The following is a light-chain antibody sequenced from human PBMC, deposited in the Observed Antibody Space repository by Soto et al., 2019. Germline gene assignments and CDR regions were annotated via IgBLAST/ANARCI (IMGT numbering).Light chain of an antibody. CDR3: QHSYGSPPWT. CDR1: QTINNN. Sequence: EIVLTQSPATLSLSPGERATLSCRASQTINNNVAWYQLKDGQVPRLVIYGASTRATDIPARFSGSGSGTEFTLTISSLQSEDIATYFCQHSYGSPPWTFGQGTKVDIK. J-gene: IGKJ1*01. V-gene: IGKV3-15*01. CDR2: GAS.